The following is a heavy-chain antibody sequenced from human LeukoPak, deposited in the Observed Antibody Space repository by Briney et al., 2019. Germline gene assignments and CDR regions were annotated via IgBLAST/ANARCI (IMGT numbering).Heavy chain of an antibody. CDR1: GFTFSSYG. D-gene: IGHD2-21*02. Sequence: GGSLRLSCAASGFTFSSYGMHWVRQAPGKGLVWVSRMNSDGSSRIYADSVKGRFTISRDNAKNTLYLQMTSLRAEDTAIYYCAKDGCGGDCSPSEYFQHWGRGTLVTVSS. V-gene: IGHV3-74*01. J-gene: IGHJ1*01. CDR3: AKDGCGGDCSPSEYFQH. CDR2: MNSDGSSR.